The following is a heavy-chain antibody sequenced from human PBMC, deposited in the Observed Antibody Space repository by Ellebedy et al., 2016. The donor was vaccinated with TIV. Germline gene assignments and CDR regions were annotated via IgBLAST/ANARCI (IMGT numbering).Heavy chain of an antibody. V-gene: IGHV4-34*01. J-gene: IGHJ4*02. CDR3: ARSTGTAIDY. CDR1: RGSVTGYF. Sequence: MPSETLSLTCVVSRGSVTGYFWSWVRQPPGKGLEWIGEVNHSGGTKSDRSLESRVAISLDTSKKQFSLKITSVTASAPAVYSCARSTGTAIDYWGQGTQVTVSS. CDR2: VNHSGGT. D-gene: IGHD2-21*02.